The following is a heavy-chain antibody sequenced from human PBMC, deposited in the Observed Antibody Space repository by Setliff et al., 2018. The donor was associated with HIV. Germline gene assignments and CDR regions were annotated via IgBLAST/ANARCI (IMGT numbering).Heavy chain of an antibody. CDR1: GFTFSNYG. D-gene: IGHD2-15*01. V-gene: IGHV3-30*04. CDR3: ARDRTLTYEDYYYMDV. Sequence: GESLKISCAASGFTFSNYGMHWVRQAPGRGPEWVAVVQYHGRNRDYADSVKGRFTISRDNSKNTLYLQMNSLTPEDAAVYYCARDRTLTYEDYYYMDVWGKGTTVTVSS. J-gene: IGHJ6*03. CDR2: VQYHGRNR.